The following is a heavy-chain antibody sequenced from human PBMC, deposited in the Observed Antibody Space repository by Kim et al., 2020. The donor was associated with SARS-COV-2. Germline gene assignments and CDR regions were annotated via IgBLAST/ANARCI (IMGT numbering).Heavy chain of an antibody. CDR3: ARPTQTRGYSYRSDYYYYG. V-gene: IGHV4-34*01. D-gene: IGHD5-18*01. Sequence: SETLSLTCAVSGGSFSNYYWSWIRQPPGKGLEWIGEINLSGSTNYNPSLKSRVTISLDTSKNQFSLKVNSVTAAATAVYFCARPTQTRGYSYRSDYYYYG. CDR1: GGSFSNYY. J-gene: IGHJ6*01. CDR2: INLSGST.